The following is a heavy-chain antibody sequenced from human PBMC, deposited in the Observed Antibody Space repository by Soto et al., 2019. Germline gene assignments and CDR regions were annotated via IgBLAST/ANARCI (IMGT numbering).Heavy chain of an antibody. CDR2: INPNSGGT. CDR3: AREGYCSSTSCYIDNY. CDR1: GYTFTGYY. V-gene: IGHV1-2*02. J-gene: IGHJ4*02. Sequence: GASVKVSRKASGYTFTGYYVHWVRQAPGQGLEWMGWINPNSGGTNYAQKFQGRVTMTRDTSISTAYMELSRLRYDDTAVYYCAREGYCSSTSCYIDNYWGQGTLVTVSS. D-gene: IGHD2-2*01.